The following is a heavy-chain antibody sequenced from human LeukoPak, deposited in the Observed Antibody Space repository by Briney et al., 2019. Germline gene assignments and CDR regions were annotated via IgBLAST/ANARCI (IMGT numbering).Heavy chain of an antibody. V-gene: IGHV3-30*02. CDR2: IWYDGSNK. CDR3: AKELSPRNCYYYYGMDV. J-gene: IGHJ6*02. Sequence: PGGSLRLSCAASGFTFSSYGMHWVRQAPGKGLEWVAFIWYDGSNKYYADSVKGRFTISRDNSKNTLYLQMNSLRAEDTAVYYCAKELSPRNCYYYYGMDVWGQGTTVTVSS. CDR1: GFTFSSYG. D-gene: IGHD3-16*02.